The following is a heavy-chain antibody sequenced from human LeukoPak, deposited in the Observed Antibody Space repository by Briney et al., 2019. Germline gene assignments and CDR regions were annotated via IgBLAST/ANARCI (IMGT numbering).Heavy chain of an antibody. V-gene: IGHV4-34*01. CDR3: ARNWIQLWNYYYYYMDV. CDR1: GGSFSGYY. CDR2: INHSRGT. Sequence: SETLSLTCAVYGGSFSGYYWSWIRQPPGKGLEWIGEINHSRGTNYNPSLKSRVTISVDTSKNQFSLKLSSVTAADTAVYYCARNWIQLWNYYYYYMDVWGKGTTVTVSS. J-gene: IGHJ6*03. D-gene: IGHD5-18*01.